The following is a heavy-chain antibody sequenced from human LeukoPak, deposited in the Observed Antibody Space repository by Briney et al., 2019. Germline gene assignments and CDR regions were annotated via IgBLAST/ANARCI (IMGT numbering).Heavy chain of an antibody. CDR3: ARGGGDIAAAVFDS. Sequence: ASVKVSCKASGYTFTSYYMHWVRQAPGHGLEWMGMINPSGGSTSYAQKFQGRVTMTRDTSTSTVYMELRSLRSDDTAVYYCARGGGDIAAAVFDSWGQGTLVTVSS. CDR1: GYTFTSYY. CDR2: INPSGGST. J-gene: IGHJ4*02. V-gene: IGHV1-46*01. D-gene: IGHD6-13*01.